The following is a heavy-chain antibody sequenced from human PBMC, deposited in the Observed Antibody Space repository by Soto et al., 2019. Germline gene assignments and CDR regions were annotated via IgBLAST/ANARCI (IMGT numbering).Heavy chain of an antibody. CDR3: ARNYYDTGGGFDY. J-gene: IGHJ4*02. Sequence: EVPLVESGGGLIQPGGSLRLSCAASGFTVSRNYMSWVRQAPGKGLEWVSVIYSDGSTYYADSVKGRFTISRDNSKNTLYLHMNSLRAEDTAVYYCARNYYDTGGGFDYWGQGTLVTVSS. CDR2: IYSDGST. CDR1: GFTVSRNY. V-gene: IGHV3-53*01. D-gene: IGHD3-22*01.